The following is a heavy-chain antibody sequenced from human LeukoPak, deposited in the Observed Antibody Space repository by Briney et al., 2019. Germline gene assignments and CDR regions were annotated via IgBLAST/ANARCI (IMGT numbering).Heavy chain of an antibody. CDR3: ARWGTYSSSWLGAFDI. CDR2: IKQDGSEK. CDR1: GFTFSSYW. Sequence: GGSLRLSCAASGFTFSSYWMSWVRQAPGKGLEWVANIKQDGSEKYYVDSVKGRFTIPRDNAKNSLYLQMNSLRAEDTAVYYCARWGTYSSSWLGAFDIWGQGTMVTVSS. J-gene: IGHJ3*02. V-gene: IGHV3-7*05. D-gene: IGHD6-13*01.